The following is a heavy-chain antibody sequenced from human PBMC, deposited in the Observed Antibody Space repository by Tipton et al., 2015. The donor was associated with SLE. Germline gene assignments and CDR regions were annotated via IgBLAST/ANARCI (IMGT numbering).Heavy chain of an antibody. CDR1: GGSISRSYYY. CDR3: ATDGAAAGFDAFDI. Sequence: TLSLTCTVSGGSISRSYYYWGWIRQPPGKGLEWIGYIYYSGSTYYNPSLKSRVTISVDTSKNQFSLRLSSVTAADTAVYYCATDGAAAGFDAFDIWGQGTMVAVSS. J-gene: IGHJ3*02. D-gene: IGHD6-13*01. CDR2: IYYSGST. V-gene: IGHV4-31*03.